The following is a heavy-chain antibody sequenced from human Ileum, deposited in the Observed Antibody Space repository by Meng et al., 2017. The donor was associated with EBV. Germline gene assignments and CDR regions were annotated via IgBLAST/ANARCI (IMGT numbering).Heavy chain of an antibody. V-gene: IGHV4-39*07. J-gene: IGHJ4*02. CDR1: GDSMSSSNYY. D-gene: IGHD4-17*01. CDR2: IFYRGNT. CDR3: VSAYDYGDYEAFAY. Sequence: LRLWGAGPGLGRLSGTLSLTCSVSGDSMSSSNYYWGWIRQSPGKALECIGTIFYRGNTFYNPSLKTRLTISVDTSKNEFSLNLKSVTAADTAVYYCVSAYDYGDYEAFAYWGLGSLVTVSS.